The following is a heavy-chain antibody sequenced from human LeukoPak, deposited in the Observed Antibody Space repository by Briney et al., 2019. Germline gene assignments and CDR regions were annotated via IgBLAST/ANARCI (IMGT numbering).Heavy chain of an antibody. CDR2: INHSGST. CDR3: ARGRLGCSSTSCYSGLDWFDP. J-gene: IGHJ5*02. CDR1: GGSLSGYY. Sequence: SETLSLTCAVYGGSLSGYYWNWIRQPPGKGLEWIGEINHSGSTNYNPSLKSRVTISVDTSKNQFSLKLSSVTAADTAVYYCARGRLGCSSTSCYSGLDWFDPWGQGTLVTVSS. V-gene: IGHV4-34*01. D-gene: IGHD2-2*01.